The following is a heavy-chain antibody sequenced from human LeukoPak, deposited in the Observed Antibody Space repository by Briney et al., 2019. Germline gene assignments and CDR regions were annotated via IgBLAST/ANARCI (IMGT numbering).Heavy chain of an antibody. J-gene: IGHJ3*02. V-gene: IGHV4-34*01. Sequence: SETLPLTCAVYGGSFSGYYWSWIRQPPGKGLEWIGEINHSGSTNYNPSLKSRVTISVDTSKNQFSLKLSSVTAADTAVYYCARGYFDWLWGFDIWGQGTIVTVSS. CDR1: GGSFSGYY. CDR3: ARGYFDWLWGFDI. CDR2: INHSGST. D-gene: IGHD3-9*01.